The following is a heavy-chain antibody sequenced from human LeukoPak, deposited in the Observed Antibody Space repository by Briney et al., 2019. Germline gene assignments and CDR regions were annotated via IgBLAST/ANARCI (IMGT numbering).Heavy chain of an antibody. D-gene: IGHD3-3*01. CDR1: GGTFSSYA. CDR3: ARILYDFWSGYYRGRAFDI. CDR2: IIPIFGTA. V-gene: IGHV1-69*05. J-gene: IGHJ3*02. Sequence: SVKVSCKASGGTFSSYAISWVRQAPGQGLEWMGGIIPIFGTANYAQKFQGRVTITTDESTSTAYMELSSLRSEDTAVYYCARILYDFWSGYYRGRAFDIWGQGTMVTVSS.